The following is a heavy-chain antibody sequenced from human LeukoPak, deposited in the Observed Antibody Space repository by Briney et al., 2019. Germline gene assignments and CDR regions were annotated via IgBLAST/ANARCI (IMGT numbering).Heavy chain of an antibody. D-gene: IGHD2-8*01. CDR1: GFTFSSYA. V-gene: IGHV3-23*01. CDR2: ISGSRAGT. Sequence: AGGSLRLSCAVSGFTFSSYAMNWVRQAPGRGLEWVSGISGSRAGTYYADSVTGRFTISRDNSKNTLYLQMNSLRAEDTAVYYCAKMVREFYTISYYFDYWGQGTLVTVSS. J-gene: IGHJ4*02. CDR3: AKMVREFYTISYYFDY.